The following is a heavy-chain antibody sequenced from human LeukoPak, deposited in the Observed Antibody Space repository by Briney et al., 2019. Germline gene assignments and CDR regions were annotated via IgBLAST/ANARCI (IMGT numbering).Heavy chain of an antibody. CDR1: GGSISGYY. Sequence: SETLSLTCAVSGGSISGYYWSWIRQPPGKGLEWIGYIYHSGSTNYNPSLKSRVTISVDTSKNQFSLKLSSVTAADTAVYYCASGGYYGSGRSEYYFDCWGQGTLVTDSS. CDR3: ASGGYYGSGRSEYYFDC. D-gene: IGHD3-10*01. J-gene: IGHJ4*02. V-gene: IGHV4-34*01. CDR2: IYHSGST.